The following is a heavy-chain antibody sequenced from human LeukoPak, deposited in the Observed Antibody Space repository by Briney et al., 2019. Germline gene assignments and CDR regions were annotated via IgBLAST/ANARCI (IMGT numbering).Heavy chain of an antibody. CDR2: IYNSGST. D-gene: IGHD3-10*01. V-gene: IGHV4-59*01. CDR3: ARDETMVRGVSLDY. CDR1: GGSISSYY. J-gene: IGHJ4*02. Sequence: SETLSLTCTVSGGSISSYYWSWIRQPPGKGLEWIGYIYNSGSTKYNPSLKSRVTISVDTSKNQFSLKLSSVTAADTAVYYCARDETMVRGVSLDYWGQGTLVTVSS.